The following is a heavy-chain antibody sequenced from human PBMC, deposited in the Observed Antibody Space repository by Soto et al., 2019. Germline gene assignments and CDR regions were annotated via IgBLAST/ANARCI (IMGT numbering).Heavy chain of an antibody. J-gene: IGHJ3*02. Sequence: QVQLVESGGGVVQPGRSLRLSCAASGFTFSSYGMHWVRQAPGKGLEWVAVIWYDGTNKNYGDSVKGRFTISRDNSKNTLYLQMNSLRAEDTAVYYCARGLRLAAAGNDAFDIWGQGTMVTVSS. CDR1: GFTFSSYG. CDR2: IWYDGTNK. D-gene: IGHD6-13*01. CDR3: ARGLRLAAAGNDAFDI. V-gene: IGHV3-33*01.